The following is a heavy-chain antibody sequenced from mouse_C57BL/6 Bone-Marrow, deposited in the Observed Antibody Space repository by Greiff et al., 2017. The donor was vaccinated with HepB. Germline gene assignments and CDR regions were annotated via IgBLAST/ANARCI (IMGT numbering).Heavy chain of an antibody. J-gene: IGHJ3*01. CDR3: AGAGLAY. V-gene: IGHV1-26*01. CDR1: GYTFTDYY. CDR2: INPNNGGT. Sequence: EVKLQQSGPELVKPGASVKISCKASGYTFTDYYMNWVKQSHGKSLEWIGDINPNNGGTSYNQKFKGKATLTVDKSSSTAYMELRSLTSEDSAVYYCAGAGLAYWGQGTLVTVSA.